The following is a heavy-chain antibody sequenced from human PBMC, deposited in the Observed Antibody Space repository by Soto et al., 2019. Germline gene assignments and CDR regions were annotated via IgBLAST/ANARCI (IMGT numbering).Heavy chain of an antibody. CDR1: GFTFSTYW. Sequence: GGSLRLSCAASGFTFSTYWMHWVRQAPGKGLVWVSRINSDGSTTNYADSVKGRFTISRDNAKNTLFLQMNSLRAEDTAVYYCARDAYYDMGVWGQGTTVTVSS. CDR3: ARDAYYDMGV. J-gene: IGHJ6*02. V-gene: IGHV3-74*01. CDR2: INSDGSTT.